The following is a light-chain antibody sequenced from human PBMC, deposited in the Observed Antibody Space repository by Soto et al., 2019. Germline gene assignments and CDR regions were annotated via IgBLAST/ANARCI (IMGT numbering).Light chain of an antibody. J-gene: IGKJ4*01. CDR1: QSVTKY. V-gene: IGKV3-11*01. CDR3: QQRSNWPLT. CDR2: DAS. Sequence: EIVLTQSPATLSLSPGQRATLSCRASQSVTKYLAWYQQKPGQAPRLLIYDASNRATGIPARFSGSGSGTDFTLTISGLETEDFAVYYCQQRSNWPLTFGGGTKVEI.